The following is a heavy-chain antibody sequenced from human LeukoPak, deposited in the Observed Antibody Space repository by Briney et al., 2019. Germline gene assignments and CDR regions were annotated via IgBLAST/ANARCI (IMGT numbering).Heavy chain of an antibody. V-gene: IGHV1-2*02. CDR3: ARAGISGTTYYYYYYMDV. J-gene: IGHJ6*03. CDR1: GYTFTGYY. CDR2: INPNSGGT. Sequence: GASVKVSCKASGYTFTGYYMHWVRQAPGQGLKWMGWINPNSGGTNYAQKFQGRVTMTRDTSISTAYMELSRLRSEDTAMYYCARAGISGTTYYYYYYMDVWGKRTTVTVSS. D-gene: IGHD1-7*01.